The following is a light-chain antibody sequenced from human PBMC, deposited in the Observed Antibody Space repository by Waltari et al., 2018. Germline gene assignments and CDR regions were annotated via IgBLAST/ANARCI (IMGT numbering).Light chain of an antibody. V-gene: IGKV1-12*01. CDR3: QQAHSWPLA. CDR1: QALSGC. Sequence: DIQMTQSPSSVSASVGDSVTITCRASQALSGCLAWYQQKPGQAPKLLINPASTLQSGVPSRFSGSGSGTEYTLTISSLLPEDFATYFCQQAHSWPLAFGGGTEV. J-gene: IGKJ4*01. CDR2: PAS.